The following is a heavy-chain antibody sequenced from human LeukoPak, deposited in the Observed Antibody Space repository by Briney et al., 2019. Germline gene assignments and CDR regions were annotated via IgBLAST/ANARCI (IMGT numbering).Heavy chain of an antibody. D-gene: IGHD1-7*01. Sequence: TGGSLRLSCAASGFTFDTYWMSWVRQAPGKGLEWVANIKQDGNEKYYVDSVKGRFTISKDNAKNSLYLQMNSLRAEDTALYYCAKLLGTVTTYDYWGQGTLVTVSS. CDR1: GFTFDTYW. J-gene: IGHJ4*02. V-gene: IGHV3-7*01. CDR2: IKQDGNEK. CDR3: AKLLGTVTTYDY.